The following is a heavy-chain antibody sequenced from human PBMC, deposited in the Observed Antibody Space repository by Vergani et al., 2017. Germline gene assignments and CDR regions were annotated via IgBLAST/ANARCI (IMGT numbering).Heavy chain of an antibody. D-gene: IGHD2-21*02. CDR2: IYYSGST. V-gene: IGHV4-59*01. CDR3: ARNPYWGGDCYSDAFDI. J-gene: IGHJ3*02. CDR1: VGSISSYY. Sequence: QVQLQESGPGLVKPSETLSLTCTVSVGSISSYYWSWIREPPGKGLEWIGYIYYSGSTTYNPSLKSRVTISVDTSKNQFSLKLSSVTAADTAVYYCARNPYWGGDCYSDAFDIWGQGTMVTVSS.